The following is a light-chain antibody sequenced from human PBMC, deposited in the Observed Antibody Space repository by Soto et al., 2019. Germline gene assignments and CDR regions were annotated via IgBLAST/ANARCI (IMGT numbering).Light chain of an antibody. Sequence: DIQLTQSPSFRSASVGDRVTITCRASQDINTYLAWYQQKPGKAPKLLIFAASTLQNGVPSRFSGSGSGTEFTVTITSLQPEYFATYYCQQRKSYSITFGQGTRLEIK. J-gene: IGKJ5*01. CDR3: QQRKSYSIT. CDR2: AAS. V-gene: IGKV1-9*01. CDR1: QDINTY.